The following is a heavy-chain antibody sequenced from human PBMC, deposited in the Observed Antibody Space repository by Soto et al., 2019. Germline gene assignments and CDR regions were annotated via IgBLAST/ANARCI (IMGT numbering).Heavy chain of an antibody. CDR1: GFTFSSYA. CDR3: ARDLLLWFGELPGEY. J-gene: IGHJ4*02. CDR2: ISYDGSNK. Sequence: GGSLRLSCAASGFTFSSYAMHWVRQAPGKGLEWVAVISYDGSNKYYADSVKGRFTISRDNSKNTLYLQMNSLRAEDTAVYYCARDLLLWFGELPGEYWGQGTLVTVSS. D-gene: IGHD3-10*01. V-gene: IGHV3-30-3*01.